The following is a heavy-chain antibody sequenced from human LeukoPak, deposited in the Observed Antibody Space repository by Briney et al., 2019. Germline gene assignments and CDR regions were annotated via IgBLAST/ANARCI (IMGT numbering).Heavy chain of an antibody. CDR1: GFTFSSYW. Sequence: GGSLRLSCAASGFTFSSYWMSWVRQAPGKGLEWVANIKQDGSEKYYVDSVKGRFTISRDNAKNSLYLQVNSLRAEDTAVYYCARDFYGSGSHRYFDLWGRGTLVTVSS. CDR2: IKQDGSEK. D-gene: IGHD3-10*01. V-gene: IGHV3-7*03. CDR3: ARDFYGSGSHRYFDL. J-gene: IGHJ2*01.